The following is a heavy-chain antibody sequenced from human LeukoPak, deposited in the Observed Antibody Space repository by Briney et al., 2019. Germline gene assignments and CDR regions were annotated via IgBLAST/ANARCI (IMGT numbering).Heavy chain of an antibody. D-gene: IGHD3-10*01. Sequence: GGSLRLSCAASGFTFSSYSMNWVRQAPGKGLEYVSAISSNGGSTYYANSVKGRFTISRDNSKNTLYLQMGSLRAEDMAVYYCARDARAVANSYDPELYYYYYMDVWGKGTTVTVSS. CDR2: ISSNGGST. CDR1: GFTFSSYS. CDR3: ARDARAVANSYDPELYYYYYMDV. V-gene: IGHV3-64*01. J-gene: IGHJ6*03.